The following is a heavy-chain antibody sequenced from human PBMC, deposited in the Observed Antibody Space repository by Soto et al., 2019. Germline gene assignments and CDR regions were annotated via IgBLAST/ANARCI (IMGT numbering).Heavy chain of an antibody. CDR3: ASWHEREHAYDV. CDR2: LYDVDGS. CDR1: GLTVSGKKY. D-gene: IGHD1-1*01. Sequence: DVQLVESVGGLIQPGESLRLSCAAFGLTVSGKKYVAWVRQAPGKGLEWVSALYDVDGSFYADSVKGRFTTSSDSSNTTVYLQMNGLRPDDTAVYYCASWHEREHAYDVWGQGTTVTVSS. J-gene: IGHJ3*01. V-gene: IGHV3-53*01.